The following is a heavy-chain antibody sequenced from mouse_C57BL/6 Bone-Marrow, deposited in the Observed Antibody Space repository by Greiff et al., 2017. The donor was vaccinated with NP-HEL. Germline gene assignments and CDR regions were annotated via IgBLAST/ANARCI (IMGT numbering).Heavy chain of an antibody. V-gene: IGHV7-1*01. J-gene: IGHJ4*01. D-gene: IGHD1-1*01. Sequence: EVKVVESGGGLVQSGRSLRLSCATSGFTFSDFYMEWVRQAPGKGLEWIAASRNKANDYTTEYSASVKGRFIVSRDTSQSILYLQMNALRAEDTAIYYCARGRDYGSSYGAMDYWGQGTSVTVSS. CDR1: GFTFSDFY. CDR2: SRNKANDYTT. CDR3: ARGRDYGSSYGAMDY.